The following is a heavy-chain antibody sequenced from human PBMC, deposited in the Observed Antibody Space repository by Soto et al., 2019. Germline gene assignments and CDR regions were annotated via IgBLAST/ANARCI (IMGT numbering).Heavy chain of an antibody. CDR1: GFTFSSYS. CDR2: ISSSSSYI. CDR3: ARDRSNSSSWYAPFDY. D-gene: IGHD6-13*01. Sequence: GGSLRLSCAASGFTFSSYSMNWVRQAPGKGLEWVSSISSSSSYIYYADSVKGRFTISRDNAKNSLYLQMNSLRAEDTAVYYCARDRSNSSSWYAPFDYWGQGTLVTVSS. V-gene: IGHV3-21*01. J-gene: IGHJ4*02.